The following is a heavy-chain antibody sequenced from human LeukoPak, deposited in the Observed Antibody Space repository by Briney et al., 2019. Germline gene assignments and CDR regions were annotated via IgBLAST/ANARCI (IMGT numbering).Heavy chain of an antibody. V-gene: IGHV3-30-3*01. J-gene: IGHJ6*03. D-gene: IGHD3-3*01. CDR3: ARDGSVIWRGYHSISYNYYMDV. CDR2: MSFDGDSK. CDR1: GFTFSTYP. Sequence: GGSLRLSCAASGFTFSTYPMHWVRQAPGKGLEWVAVMSFDGDSKYYSDSVRGRFIVSRDNAKSTLYLQMNSLRPEDTAVYFCARDGSVIWRGYHSISYNYYMDVWGEGTTVTVSS.